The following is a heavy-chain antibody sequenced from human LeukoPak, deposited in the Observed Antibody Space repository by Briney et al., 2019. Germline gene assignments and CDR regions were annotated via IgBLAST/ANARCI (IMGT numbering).Heavy chain of an antibody. V-gene: IGHV3-15*01. Sequence: GGSLRLSCAASGFTVSSNYMSWVRQAPGKGLEWVGRIKSKTDGGTTDYAAPVKGRFTISRDDSKNTLYLQMNSLKTEDTAVYYCTTELGYYGSGDFDYWGQGTLVTVSS. CDR3: TTELGYYGSGDFDY. CDR2: IKSKTDGGTT. D-gene: IGHD3-10*01. J-gene: IGHJ4*02. CDR1: GFTVSSNY.